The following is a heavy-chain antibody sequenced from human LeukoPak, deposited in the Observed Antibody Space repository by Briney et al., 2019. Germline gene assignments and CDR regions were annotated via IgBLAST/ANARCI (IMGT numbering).Heavy chain of an antibody. V-gene: IGHV1-3*01. D-gene: IGHD3-9*01. J-gene: IGHJ6*02. CDR3: ARITIDPRYGMDV. CDR1: GYTFTSYA. CDR2: NNAGNGNT. Sequence: ASVKVSCKASGYTFTSYAMHWVRQAPGQRLEWMGWNNAGNGNTKYSQKFQGRVTITRDTSASTAYMELSSLRSEDTAVYYCARITIDPRYGMDVWGQGTTVTVSS.